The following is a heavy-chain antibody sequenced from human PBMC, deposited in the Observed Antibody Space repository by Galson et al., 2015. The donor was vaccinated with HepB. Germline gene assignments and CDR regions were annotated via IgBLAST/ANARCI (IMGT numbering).Heavy chain of an antibody. J-gene: IGHJ6*04. D-gene: IGHD3-10*01. CDR3: ARELVRGPGWVYYGMDV. Sequence: SVKVSCKASGGTFSSYAISWVRQAPGQGLEWMGGIIPIFGTANYAQKFQGRVTITADESTSTAYMELSSLRSEDTAVYYCARELVRGPGWVYYGMDVWGQRDHGHRLL. CDR2: IIPIFGTA. V-gene: IGHV1-69*13. CDR1: GGTFSSYA.